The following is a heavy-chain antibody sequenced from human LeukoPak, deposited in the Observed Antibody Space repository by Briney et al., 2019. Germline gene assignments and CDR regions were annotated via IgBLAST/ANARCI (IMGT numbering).Heavy chain of an antibody. CDR1: VYTLTGYY. CDR2: INPNSGGT. D-gene: IGHD5-12*01. V-gene: IGHV1-2*02. Sequence: GASVKDSCKASVYTLTGYYIHWVRQAPGQGLEWMGWINPNSGGTNYAQTFQGRVTMTGDTSISSAYMELSRLRSDDTAVYYCARISAVATMAYYYYMDVWGKGTTVTISS. J-gene: IGHJ6*03. CDR3: ARISAVATMAYYYYMDV.